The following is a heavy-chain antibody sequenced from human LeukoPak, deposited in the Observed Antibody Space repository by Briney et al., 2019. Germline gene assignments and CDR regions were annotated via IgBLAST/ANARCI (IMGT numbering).Heavy chain of an antibody. CDR2: INPDNGGT. CDR1: GYTFTGYY. D-gene: IGHD6-13*01. V-gene: IGHV1-2*02. Sequence: AASVKVSCKASGYTFTGYYMHWVRQAPGQGLVWMGWINPDNGGTAYAQKFQGRVTMTRDPSIGTAYMELSRLRSDDTAVYYCARVVDSSSRYYFDYWGQGTLVTVSS. J-gene: IGHJ4*02. CDR3: ARVVDSSSRYYFDY.